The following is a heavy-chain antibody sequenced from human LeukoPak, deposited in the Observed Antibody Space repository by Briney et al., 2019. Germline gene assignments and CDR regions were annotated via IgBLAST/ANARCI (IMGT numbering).Heavy chain of an antibody. CDR2: IYHSGST. D-gene: IGHD4-17*01. Sequence: TSETLSLTCAVSGGSISSSNWWSWVRQPPGKGLEWIGEIYHSGSTNYNPSLKSRVTISVDKSKNQFSLKLSSVTAADTAVYYCARVDGDYEYYFDYWGQGTLVTVSS. J-gene: IGHJ4*02. CDR1: GGSISSSNW. V-gene: IGHV4-4*02. CDR3: ARVDGDYEYYFDY.